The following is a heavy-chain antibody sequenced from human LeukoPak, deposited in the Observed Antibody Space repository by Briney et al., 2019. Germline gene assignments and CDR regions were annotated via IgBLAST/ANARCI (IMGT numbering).Heavy chain of an antibody. J-gene: IGHJ4*02. D-gene: IGHD3-22*01. Sequence: GGSLRLSCAASGFTFSSYEMNWVRQAPGKGLEWVSYISSSGSTIYYADSVKGRFTISRDNAKNSLYLQMNSLRAEDTAVYYCARGYDSSGYYGLCDYWGQGTLVTVSS. CDR3: ARGYDSSGYYGLCDY. V-gene: IGHV3-48*03. CDR2: ISSSGSTI. CDR1: GFTFSSYE.